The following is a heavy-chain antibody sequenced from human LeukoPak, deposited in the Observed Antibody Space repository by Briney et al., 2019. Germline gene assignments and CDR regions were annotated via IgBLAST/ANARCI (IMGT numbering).Heavy chain of an antibody. J-gene: IGHJ4*02. D-gene: IGHD3-3*01. Sequence: GGSLRLSCAASGFTFSSFAMSWVRQAPGKGLEWVSTISGNAGSTYYADSAKGRLTISRDNSKSTLYLQMNSLRAADTAVYYCAKGSGYDFWSGYSAHDYWGQGTLVTVSS. CDR3: AKGSGYDFWSGYSAHDY. V-gene: IGHV3-23*01. CDR2: ISGNAGST. CDR1: GFTFSSFA.